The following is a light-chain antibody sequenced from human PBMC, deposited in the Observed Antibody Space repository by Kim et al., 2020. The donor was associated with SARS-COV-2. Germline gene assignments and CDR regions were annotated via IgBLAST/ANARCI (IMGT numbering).Light chain of an antibody. CDR2: GKN. J-gene: IGLJ2*01. Sequence: VALGQTVRITCQGDSLRSYYATWYQPKPGQAPILVIYGKNNRPSGIPDRFSGSSSGNTASLTITGTQAGDEADYYCNSRDSNENVFFGGGTQLTVL. V-gene: IGLV3-19*01. CDR3: NSRDSNENVF. CDR1: SLRSYY.